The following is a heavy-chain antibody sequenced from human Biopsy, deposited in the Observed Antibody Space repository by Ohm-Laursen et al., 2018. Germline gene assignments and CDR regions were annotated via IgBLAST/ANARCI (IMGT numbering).Heavy chain of an antibody. V-gene: IGHV4-4*07. Sequence: TLSLTCHVSGGDINNYYWSWIRQPAGKGLEWIGRIYPGGSTNYNPSLKSRVTMSVDTSKKQLSLRLSSLTAADTAVYYCARGSNDFGGLYFPRWGQGTLLTVSS. CDR3: ARGSNDFGGLYFPR. J-gene: IGHJ4*02. D-gene: IGHD4-23*01. CDR2: IYPGGST. CDR1: GGDINNYY.